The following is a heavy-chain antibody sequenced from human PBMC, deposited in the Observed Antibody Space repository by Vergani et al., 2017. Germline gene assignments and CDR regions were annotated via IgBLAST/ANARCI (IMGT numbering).Heavy chain of an antibody. D-gene: IGHD2-2*01. CDR3: ARNFLGRDIEVVPTAPFWLFDL. J-gene: IGHJ2*01. V-gene: IGHV1-18*01. CDR1: GYTFTSYG. Sequence: QVQLVQSGAEVKKPGASVKVSCKASGYTFTSYGISWVRQAPGQGLEWMGWISAYNGNTNYAQKLQDRVIMTTDTSTSTAYLSLGTLTSDDTAVYFCARNFLGRDIEVVPTAPFWLFDLWGRGTRVTVSS. CDR2: ISAYNGNT.